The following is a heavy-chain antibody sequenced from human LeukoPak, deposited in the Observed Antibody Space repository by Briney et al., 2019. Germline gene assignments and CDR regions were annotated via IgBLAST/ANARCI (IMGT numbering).Heavy chain of an antibody. CDR2: INHSGST. CDR3: ARRYCSSTSCHPDY. CDR1: GVSFSGYY. Sequence: SETLSLTCAVYGVSFSGYYWSWIRQPPGKGLEWIGEINHSGSTNYNPSLKSRVTISVDTSKNQFSLKLSSVTAADTAVYYCARRYCSSTSCHPDYWGQGTLVTVSS. V-gene: IGHV4-34*01. J-gene: IGHJ4*02. D-gene: IGHD2-2*01.